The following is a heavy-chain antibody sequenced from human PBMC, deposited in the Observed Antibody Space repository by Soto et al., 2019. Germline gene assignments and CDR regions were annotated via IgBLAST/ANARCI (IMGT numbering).Heavy chain of an antibody. Sequence: QMQLLQSGAEVKKTGSSVKISCRTSGWIFTFQYLHWVRQAPGQGLEWLGWITPYNGAVRYSQRFQDRISMIRSNSLSPPFLELRDLRSEDTGLYYCARPATSGDQHFIDSWGQGTLISVSS. CDR2: ITPYNGAV. CDR3: ARPATSGDQHFIDS. J-gene: IGHJ4*02. D-gene: IGHD7-27*01. CDR1: GWIFTFQY. V-gene: IGHV1-45*02.